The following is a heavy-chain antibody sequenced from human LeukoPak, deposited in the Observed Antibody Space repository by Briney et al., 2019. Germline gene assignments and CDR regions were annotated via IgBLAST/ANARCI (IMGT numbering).Heavy chain of an antibody. Sequence: PSETLSLTCAVYCGSFSGYYWSWIRQPPGKGLEWIGEINYSGSTNYNPSPKSRVTISVDTSKNQFSLKLSSVTAADTAVYYCARRQLQVRLHPWGQGTLVTVSS. CDR3: ARRQLQVRLHP. V-gene: IGHV4-34*01. D-gene: IGHD5-18*01. CDR1: CGSFSGYY. J-gene: IGHJ5*02. CDR2: INYSGST.